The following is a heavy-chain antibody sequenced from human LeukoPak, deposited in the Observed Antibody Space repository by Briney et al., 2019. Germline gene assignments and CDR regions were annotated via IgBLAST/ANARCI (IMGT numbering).Heavy chain of an antibody. CDR3: TREEQQLVLTRGFDY. Sequence: GTLSLSCTASGFIICAYTMSWVRQAQGKGLEWVGFLRNKAYGGTTEYAASVKGTFTISRDDSQSIAYLPMNSVQSEATAVYYCTREEQQLVLTRGFDYWGQGTLVTVSS. CDR2: LRNKAYGGTT. J-gene: IGHJ4*02. CDR1: GFIICAYT. V-gene: IGHV3-49*04. D-gene: IGHD6-13*01.